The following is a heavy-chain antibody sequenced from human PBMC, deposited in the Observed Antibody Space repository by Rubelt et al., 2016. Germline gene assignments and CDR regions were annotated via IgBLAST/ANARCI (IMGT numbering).Heavy chain of an antibody. Sequence: RQPPGKGLEWIGYIYHSGSTYYNPSLKSRVTISVDRSKNQFSLKLSSVTAADTAVYYCARALRWGVAFDIWGQGTMVTVSS. CDR2: IYHSGST. J-gene: IGHJ3*02. CDR3: ARALRWGVAFDI. D-gene: IGHD2-21*01. V-gene: IGHV4-30-2*01.